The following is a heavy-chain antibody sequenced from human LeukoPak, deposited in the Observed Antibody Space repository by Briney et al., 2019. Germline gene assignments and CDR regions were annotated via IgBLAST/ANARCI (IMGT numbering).Heavy chain of an antibody. CDR1: GGSISSSSYY. J-gene: IGHJ4*02. CDR2: IYYSGST. Sequence: PSETLSLTCTVSGGSISSSSYYWGWIRQPPGKGLEWIGSIYYSGSTYYNPSLKSRVTISVDTSKNQFSLKLSSVTAADTAVYYCARQSGSYTLAFDYWGQGTLVTVSS. D-gene: IGHD1-26*01. CDR3: ARQSGSYTLAFDY. V-gene: IGHV4-39*01.